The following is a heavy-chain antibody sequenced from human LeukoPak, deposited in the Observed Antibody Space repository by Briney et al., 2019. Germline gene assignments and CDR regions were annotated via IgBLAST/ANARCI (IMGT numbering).Heavy chain of an antibody. CDR3: ATIYYYYYYMDV. CDR1: GGSISSSSYY. Sequence: PSETLSLTCTVSGGSISSSSYYWGWIRQPPGKGLEWIGSIYYSGSTYYNPPLKSRVTISVDTSKNQFSLKLSSVTAADTAVYYCATIYYYYYYMDVWGKGTTVTVSS. CDR2: IYYSGST. J-gene: IGHJ6*03. V-gene: IGHV4-39*07.